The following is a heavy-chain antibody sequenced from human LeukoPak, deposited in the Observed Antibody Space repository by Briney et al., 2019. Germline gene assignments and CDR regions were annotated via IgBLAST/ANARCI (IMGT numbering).Heavy chain of an antibody. J-gene: IGHJ5*02. V-gene: IGHV1-2*02. CDR1: GYTFTGYY. D-gene: IGHD2-15*01. Sequence: ASVKVSCKASGYTFTGYYMHWVRQAPGQGLEWMGWINPNSGGTNYAQKFQGRVTMTRDTSISTAYMELSRLRSDDTAVYYCARGGGCSGGSCYGNWFDPWGQGTLVTVSS. CDR2: INPNSGGT. CDR3: ARGGGCSGGSCYGNWFDP.